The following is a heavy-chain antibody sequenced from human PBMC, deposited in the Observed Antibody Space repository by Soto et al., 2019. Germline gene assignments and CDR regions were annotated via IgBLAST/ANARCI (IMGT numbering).Heavy chain of an antibody. CDR1: GFSFGEYA. Sequence: PGGSLRLSCTTSGFSFGEYAMSWVRQAPGKGLEWVGFIRSKRYGGTAEYAASVKGRISISRDDSKSIAYLEMNSLKTEDSAVYYCTRLPPHPRPXFDYWGQGTLVTVSS. J-gene: IGHJ4*02. CDR3: TRLPPHPRPXFDY. V-gene: IGHV3-49*04. CDR2: IRSKRYGGTA.